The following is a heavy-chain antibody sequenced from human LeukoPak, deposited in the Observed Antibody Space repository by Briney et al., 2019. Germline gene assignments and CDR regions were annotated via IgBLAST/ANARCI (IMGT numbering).Heavy chain of an antibody. CDR3: ATETCSGGSCYFDY. V-gene: IGHV1-24*01. D-gene: IGHD2-15*01. CDR2: FDPEDGET. J-gene: IGHJ4*02. CDR1: GYTLTELS. Sequence: ASVKVSCKVSGYTLTELSMHWVRQAPGKGPEWMGGFDPEDGETIYAQKFQGRVTMTEDTSTDTAYMELSSLRSEDTAVYYCATETCSGGSCYFDYWGQGTLVTVSS.